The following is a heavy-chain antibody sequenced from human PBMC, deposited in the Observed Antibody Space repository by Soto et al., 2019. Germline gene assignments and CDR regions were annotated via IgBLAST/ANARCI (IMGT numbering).Heavy chain of an antibody. J-gene: IGHJ6*02. CDR3: ASDLKRVYYYYGMVV. Sequence: QVQLVQSGAEVKKPGSSVKVSCKASGGNFTSYAISWVRQAPGQGLEWMGGIIPIFGTANYAQKFQGRVTITADEYTSTAYLELSSLTSEDTAVYYCASDLKRVYYYYGMVVWGQGNTVTVSS. CDR1: GGNFTSYA. CDR2: IIPIFGTA. V-gene: IGHV1-69*01.